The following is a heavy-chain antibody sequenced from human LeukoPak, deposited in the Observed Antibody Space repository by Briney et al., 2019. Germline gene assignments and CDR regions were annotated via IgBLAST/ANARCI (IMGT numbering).Heavy chain of an antibody. J-gene: IGHJ4*02. CDR3: ARMWNSNFDY. V-gene: IGHV4-59*01. Sequence: SETLSLTCSVSGGSISGYYWSWIRHPPGKGLEWIGYIYYSGRTNYNPSLKSRVTISLDTSKKQFSLKLSSMTAADTAVYYCARMWNSNFDYWGQGTLVTVSS. CDR1: GGSISGYY. D-gene: IGHD1/OR15-1a*01. CDR2: IYYSGRT.